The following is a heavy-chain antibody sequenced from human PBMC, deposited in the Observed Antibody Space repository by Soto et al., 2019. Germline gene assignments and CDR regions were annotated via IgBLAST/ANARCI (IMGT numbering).Heavy chain of an antibody. J-gene: IGHJ5*02. CDR3: ARLSDFWSGPTWFDP. V-gene: IGHV4-59*08. Sequence: PSETLSLTCTVSGGSISSYYWSWIRQPPGKGLEWIGYIYYSGSTNYNPSLKSRVTISVDTSKNQFSLKLSSVTAADTAVYYCARLSDFWSGPTWFDPWGQGTLVTVSS. D-gene: IGHD3-3*01. CDR1: GGSISSYY. CDR2: IYYSGST.